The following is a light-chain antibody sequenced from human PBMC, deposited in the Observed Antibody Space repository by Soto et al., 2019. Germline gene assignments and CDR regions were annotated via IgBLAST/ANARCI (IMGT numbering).Light chain of an antibody. J-gene: IGLJ2*01. Sequence: QPVLTQPPSASGTPGQRVTISCSGSSSNIGSNTVNWYQQVPGTAPKLLIYSNNDRPSGVPDRCSGSKSGTSASLAISGLQYEDEADYYCSAWDDSLNGPVFGGGTKLTVL. CDR3: SAWDDSLNGPV. V-gene: IGLV1-44*01. CDR2: SNN. CDR1: SSNIGSNT.